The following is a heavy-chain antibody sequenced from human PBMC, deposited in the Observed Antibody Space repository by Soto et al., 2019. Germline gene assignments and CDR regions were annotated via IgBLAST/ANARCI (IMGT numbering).Heavy chain of an antibody. D-gene: IGHD3-3*01. J-gene: IGHJ6*02. V-gene: IGHV1-69*13. Sequence: SVKVSCKASGGTFSSYAISWVRQAPGQGLEWMGGIIPIFGTANYAQKFQGRVTITADESTSTAYMELSSLRSEDTAVYYCARGRYYDFWSGYSQGVYYYYGMDVWGQGTTVTVSS. CDR3: ARGRYYDFWSGYSQGVYYYYGMDV. CDR1: GGTFSSYA. CDR2: IIPIFGTA.